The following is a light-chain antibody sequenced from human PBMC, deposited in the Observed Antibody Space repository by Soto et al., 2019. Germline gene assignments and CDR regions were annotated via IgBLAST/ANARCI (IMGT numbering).Light chain of an antibody. V-gene: IGLV2-23*01. Sequence: QSVLTQPASVSGSPGQSITISCSGVSGDVGNYNLVSWYQQYPGKAPALLIYEDDKRPSGVSNRFSDSKSDSTASLTISGLQAEDEADYYCCLYLGGTSVFGGGTQLTVL. CDR3: CLYLGGTSV. CDR1: SGDVGNYNL. J-gene: IGLJ7*01. CDR2: EDD.